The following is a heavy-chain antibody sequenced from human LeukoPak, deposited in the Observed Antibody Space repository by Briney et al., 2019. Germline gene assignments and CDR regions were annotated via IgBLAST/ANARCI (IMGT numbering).Heavy chain of an antibody. J-gene: IGHJ2*01. Sequence: SETLSLTCAVYGGSFSGHYWSWIRQPPGKGLEWIGEINHSGSTNYNPSLKSRVTISVDTSKNRFSLQVSSVTAADMAVYYCARQGITAASLGYFDLWGRGTLVTVSS. V-gene: IGHV4-34*01. CDR2: INHSGST. D-gene: IGHD6-13*01. CDR1: GGSFSGHY. CDR3: ARQGITAASLGYFDL.